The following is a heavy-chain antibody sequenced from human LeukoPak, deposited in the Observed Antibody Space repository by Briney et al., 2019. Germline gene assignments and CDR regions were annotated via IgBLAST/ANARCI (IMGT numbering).Heavy chain of an antibody. CDR3: ARARLPNTSGSWIAS. J-gene: IGHJ4*02. Sequence: GASVKLSCKASGDTFSSHTIAWVRQAPGQGLEWMGGVLPVLGSPDCAHKFQGRVSITADESTNTAYMELNSLTVEDSAIYYCARARLPNTSGSWIASWGQGTLVTVSS. V-gene: IGHV1-69*10. CDR1: GDTFSSHT. D-gene: IGHD3-10*01. CDR2: VLPVLGSP.